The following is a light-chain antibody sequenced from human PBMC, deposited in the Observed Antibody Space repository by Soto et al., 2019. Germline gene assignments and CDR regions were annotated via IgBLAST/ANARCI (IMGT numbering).Light chain of an antibody. CDR3: QQYYSDPLT. V-gene: IGKV4-1*01. J-gene: IGKJ1*01. Sequence: DIVMTQSPDSLAVSLGERATFNCKSSQNLLYSSNNRNYLAWYQQKPGQPPKLLVSWASTRESGVPDRFSGGGSGTDFTLTITSLQAADVAVYYCQQYYSDPLTFGQGTKVEIK. CDR2: WAS. CDR1: QNLLYSSNNRNY.